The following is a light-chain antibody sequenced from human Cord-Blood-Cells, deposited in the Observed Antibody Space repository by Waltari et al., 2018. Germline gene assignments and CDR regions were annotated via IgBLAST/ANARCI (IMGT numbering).Light chain of an antibody. CDR1: QSVSSSY. V-gene: IGKV3-20*01. CDR2: GAS. J-gene: IGKJ1*01. Sequence: IVLTQSPGTLSLSPGERATPSCRASQSVSSSYLAWYQQKPGQAPRLLIYGASSRATGIPDRFSGSGSGTDFTLTISRLEPEDFAVYYCQQYGSSPTFGQGTKVEIK. CDR3: QQYGSSPT.